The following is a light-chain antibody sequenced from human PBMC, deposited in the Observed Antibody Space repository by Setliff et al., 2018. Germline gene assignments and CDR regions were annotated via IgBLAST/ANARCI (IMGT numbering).Light chain of an antibody. J-gene: IGLJ3*02. CDR3: CSYAGSSTWV. V-gene: IGLV2-23*01. CDR2: EDT. Sequence: QSALTQPASVSGSPVQSITISCTGTSSDVGTYNLVSWYQHHPGKAPKVMIYEDTKRPSGVSNRFSGSKPGNTASLTISGLQVEDEADYYCCSYAGSSTWVFGGGTKVTVL. CDR1: SSDVGTYNL.